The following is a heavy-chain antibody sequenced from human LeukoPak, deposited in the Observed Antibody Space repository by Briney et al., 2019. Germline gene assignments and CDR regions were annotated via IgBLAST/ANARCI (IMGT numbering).Heavy chain of an antibody. CDR1: GGSFSGYY. Sequence: SETLSLTCAVYGGSFSGYYWSWIRQPPGKGREWIGEINHSGSTNYNPSLKSRVTISVDTSKNQFSLKLSSVTAADTAAYYCARQFPPSYKKNNWFDPWGQGTLVTVSS. CDR2: INHSGST. V-gene: IGHV4-34*01. J-gene: IGHJ5*02. D-gene: IGHD1-14*01. CDR3: ARQFPPSYKKNNWFDP.